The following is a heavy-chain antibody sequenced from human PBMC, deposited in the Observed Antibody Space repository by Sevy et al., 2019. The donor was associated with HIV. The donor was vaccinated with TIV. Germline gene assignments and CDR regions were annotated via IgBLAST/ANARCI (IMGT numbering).Heavy chain of an antibody. V-gene: IGHV3-9*01. CDR2: ISWNSDSI. Sequence: GGSLRLSCAASGFTFDDYAMHWVRQAPGKGLEWVSGISWNSDSIDYADSVKGRFTISRDNAKNSLYLQMKSLRADDTALYYCARDRDDGYCTNGVCFNFDNWGQGTLVTVSS. D-gene: IGHD2-8*01. CDR3: ARDRDDGYCTNGVCFNFDN. CDR1: GFTFDDYA. J-gene: IGHJ4*01.